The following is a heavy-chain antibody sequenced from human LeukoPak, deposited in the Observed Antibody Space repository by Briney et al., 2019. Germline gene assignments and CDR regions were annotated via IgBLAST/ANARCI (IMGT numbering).Heavy chain of an antibody. CDR1: GDSVSSNSVA. Sequence: SQTLSLTCAISGDSVSSNSVAWNWIRQSPSRGLEWLGRTYYRSKWFNDYAVSVESRITINPDTSKNQFSLQLNSVTPEDTAVYYCARDWYSSGWYRFDYWGQGTLVTVSS. D-gene: IGHD6-19*01. J-gene: IGHJ4*02. CDR3: ARDWYSSGWYRFDY. V-gene: IGHV6-1*01. CDR2: TYYRSKWFN.